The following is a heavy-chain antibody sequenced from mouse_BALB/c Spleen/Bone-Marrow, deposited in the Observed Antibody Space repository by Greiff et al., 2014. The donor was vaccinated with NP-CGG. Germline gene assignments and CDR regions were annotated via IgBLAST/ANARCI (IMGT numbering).Heavy chain of an antibody. V-gene: IGHV1-54*01. Sequence: QVQLQQSGAELVRPGTSVKVSCKGSGYAFTNYLIEWVEQRPGQGLEWIGVINSGSGGTKYNEKFKGKATLTADKSSSTAYMQLSSLTSDDSAVYFCARAITDAMDYWGRGTSVTVSS. D-gene: IGHD2-4*01. J-gene: IGHJ4*01. CDR2: INSGSGGT. CDR3: ARAITDAMDY. CDR1: GYAFTNYL.